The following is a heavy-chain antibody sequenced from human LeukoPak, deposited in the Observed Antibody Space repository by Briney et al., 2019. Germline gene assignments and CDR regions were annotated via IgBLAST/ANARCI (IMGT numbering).Heavy chain of an antibody. CDR3: ARDRRENYYDSSGYFDY. CDR2: IIPIFGTA. J-gene: IGHJ4*02. D-gene: IGHD3-22*01. V-gene: IGHV1-69*13. Sequence: SVKVSCKASGGTFSSYAISWLRQAPGQGLEWMGGIIPIFGTANYAQKFQGRVTITADESTSTAYMELSSLRSEDTAVYYCARDRRENYYDSSGYFDYWGQGTLITVSS. CDR1: GGTFSSYA.